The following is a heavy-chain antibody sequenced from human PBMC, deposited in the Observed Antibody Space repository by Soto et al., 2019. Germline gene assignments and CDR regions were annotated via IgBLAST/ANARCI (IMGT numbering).Heavy chain of an antibody. J-gene: IGHJ5*02. CDR3: ASGFNMVRGAQYNWFDP. V-gene: IGHV4-34*01. CDR1: GGSFSGYY. Sequence: QVQLQQWGAGLLKPSETLSLTCAVYGGSFSGYYWSWIRQPPGKGLEWIGEINHSGSTNYNPSLKGRVTIAVDTSKNQFSLKLSSVTAADTAVYYCASGFNMVRGAQYNWFDPWGQGTLVTVSS. D-gene: IGHD3-10*01. CDR2: INHSGST.